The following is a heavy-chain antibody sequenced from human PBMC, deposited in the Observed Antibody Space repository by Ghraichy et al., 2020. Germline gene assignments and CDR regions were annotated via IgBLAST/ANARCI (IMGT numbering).Heavy chain of an antibody. CDR1: GGSVSSGSYY. D-gene: IGHD6-13*01. Sequence: ESLNISCTVSGGSVSSGSYYWSWIRQPPGKGLEWIGYIYYSGSTNYNPSLKSRVTISVDTSKNQFSLKLSSVTAADTAVYYCARDPIEAAAANDAFDIWGQGTIVTVSS. CDR3: ARDPIEAAAANDAFDI. J-gene: IGHJ3*02. V-gene: IGHV4-61*01. CDR2: IYYSGST.